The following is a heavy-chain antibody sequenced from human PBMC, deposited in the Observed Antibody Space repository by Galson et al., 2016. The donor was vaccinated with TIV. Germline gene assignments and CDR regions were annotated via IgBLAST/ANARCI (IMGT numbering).Heavy chain of an antibody. V-gene: IGHV3-74*01. CDR1: GFSFRRYW. J-gene: IGHJ2*01. CDR3: ARGPGYCTGGVCYSNWYFDH. CDR2: INSDGTNT. D-gene: IGHD2-8*02. Sequence: SLRLSCAASGFSFRRYWMHWVRQAPGKGLVWVSHINSDGTNTNFADSVKGRFDISRDNAKNTLDLQMNGLTADDTAVYYCARGPGYCTGGVCYSNWYFDHWGRGTLVTVSS.